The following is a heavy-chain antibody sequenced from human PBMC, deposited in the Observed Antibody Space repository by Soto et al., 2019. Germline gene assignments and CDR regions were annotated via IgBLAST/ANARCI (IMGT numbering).Heavy chain of an antibody. CDR3: AREGFGEFLYYYYYGMDV. CDR2: ISSSSSYI. CDR1: GFTFSSYS. V-gene: IGHV3-21*01. J-gene: IGHJ6*02. D-gene: IGHD3-10*01. Sequence: GGSLRLSCAASGFTFSSYSMNWVRQAPGKGLEWVSSISSSSSYIYYADSVKGRFTISRDNAKNSLYLQMNSLRAEDTAVYYCAREGFGEFLYYYYYGMDVWGQGTTVTVSS.